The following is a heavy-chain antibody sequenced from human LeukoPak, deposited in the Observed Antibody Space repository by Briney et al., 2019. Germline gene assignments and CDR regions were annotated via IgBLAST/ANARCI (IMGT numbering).Heavy chain of an antibody. J-gene: IGHJ4*02. CDR2: ISSSGSTI. CDR1: GFTFSSYE. V-gene: IGHV3-48*03. D-gene: IGHD2-8*01. CDR3: AKTGIVLMVYATNFDY. Sequence: GGSLRLSCAASGFTFSSYEMNWVRQAPGKGLEWVSYISSSGSTIYYADSVKGRFTISRDNSKNTLYLQMNSLRAEDTAVYYCAKTGIVLMVYATNFDYWGQGTLVTVSS.